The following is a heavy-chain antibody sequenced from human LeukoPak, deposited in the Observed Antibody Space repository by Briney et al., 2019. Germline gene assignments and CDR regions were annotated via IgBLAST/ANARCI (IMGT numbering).Heavy chain of an antibody. CDR2: ISSSSTYT. Sequence: GGSLRLSCAASGFTFSDYSLNWVRQAPGKGLEWLSSISSSSTYTYYADSVKGRFTISRDNAKNSLYLQMNSLRAEDTAVYFCARDPAYSSSSSILLDYWGQGTLVTVSS. V-gene: IGHV3-21*01. CDR1: GFTFSDYS. D-gene: IGHD6-6*01. CDR3: ARDPAYSSSSSILLDY. J-gene: IGHJ4*02.